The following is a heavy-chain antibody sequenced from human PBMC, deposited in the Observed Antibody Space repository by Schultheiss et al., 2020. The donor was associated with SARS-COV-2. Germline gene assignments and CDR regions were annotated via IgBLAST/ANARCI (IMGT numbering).Heavy chain of an antibody. CDR3: ARDSSSPSYYYYYYGMDV. Sequence: GGSLRLSCAASGFTFSSYGMHWVRQAPGKGLEWVAVIWYDGSNKYYADSVKGRFTISRDNSKNTLYLQMNSLRAEDTAVYYCARDSSSPSYYYYYYGMDVWGQGTTVTVSS. J-gene: IGHJ6*02. D-gene: IGHD6-6*01. CDR1: GFTFSSYG. CDR2: IWYDGSNK. V-gene: IGHV3-33*01.